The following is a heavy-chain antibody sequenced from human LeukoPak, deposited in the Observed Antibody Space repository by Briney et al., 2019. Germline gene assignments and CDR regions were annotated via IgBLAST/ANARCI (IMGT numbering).Heavy chain of an antibody. CDR1: GITLSNYG. CDR3: AKRGVVIRVILVGFHKEAYYFDS. V-gene: IGHV3-23*01. CDR2: ISGSGGGT. D-gene: IGHD3-22*01. Sequence: HPGGSLRLSCAVSGITLSNYGMSWVRQAPGKGLEWVAGISGSGGGTNYADSVKGRFTISRDNPKNTLYLQMKSLRAEDTAVYFCAKRGVVIRVILVGFHKEAYYFDSWGQGALVTVSS. J-gene: IGHJ4*02.